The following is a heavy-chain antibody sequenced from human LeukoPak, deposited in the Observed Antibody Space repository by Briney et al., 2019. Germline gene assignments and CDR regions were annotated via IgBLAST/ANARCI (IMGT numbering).Heavy chain of an antibody. D-gene: IGHD4-17*01. V-gene: IGHV3-23*01. CDR2: ISGSGGST. J-gene: IGHJ4*02. CDR3: AKDPPFYGDSDYFDD. Sequence: AGGSLTLPCAASGFTFSSYAMSWVRQAPGKGLEWVSAISGSGGSTYYADSVKGRFTISRDNSKNTLYLQMNSLRAEDTAVYCCAKDPPFYGDSDYFDDWGQRWLATVSS. CDR1: GFTFSSYA.